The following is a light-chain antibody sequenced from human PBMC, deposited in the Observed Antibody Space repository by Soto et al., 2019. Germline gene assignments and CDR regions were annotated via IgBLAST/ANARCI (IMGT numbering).Light chain of an antibody. V-gene: IGKV1D-12*01. Sequence: DIQMTQSPSSLSASVGDRVTITCRASQGISTWLAWYQQKPGKAPKLLIYGASSLQSGVPSRFSDCGSGTDFTLTISNLQPEDFANYYCQQYETLPTFGQGKRLEIK. CDR3: QQYETLPT. CDR1: QGISTW. CDR2: GAS. J-gene: IGKJ5*01.